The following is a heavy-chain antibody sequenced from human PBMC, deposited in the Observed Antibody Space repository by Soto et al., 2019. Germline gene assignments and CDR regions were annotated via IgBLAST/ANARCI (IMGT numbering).Heavy chain of an antibody. V-gene: IGHV3-74*01. Sequence: GGSLRLSCAASGFIFKMYWMHWVRQSPGKGLVWISRIYNDGTYSDYADSVRGRFTISRDNVNNTLYLQMNNLRAEDSGLYYCTRGPRPISTGTGAYWGQGTQVTVS. J-gene: IGHJ4*02. CDR1: GFIFKMYW. CDR2: IYNDGTYS. CDR3: TRGPRPISTGTGAY. D-gene: IGHD3-10*01.